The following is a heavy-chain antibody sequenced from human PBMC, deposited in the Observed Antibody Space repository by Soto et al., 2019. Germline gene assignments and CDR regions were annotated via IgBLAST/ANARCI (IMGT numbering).Heavy chain of an antibody. CDR3: SRAAYTNGVWYHVYDI. J-gene: IGHJ3*02. CDR2: INPGDSDV. V-gene: IGHV5-51*01. CDR1: DYTFAAYW. D-gene: IGHD2-8*01. Sequence: PGESLKISCKGFDYTFAAYWIGWVRQMPGKGLEWMGIINPGDSDVRYSPPFEGQVTISAAKSINTAYLQWTSLKASDTAMYYCSRAAYTNGVWYHVYDICGRGTMVTVSS.